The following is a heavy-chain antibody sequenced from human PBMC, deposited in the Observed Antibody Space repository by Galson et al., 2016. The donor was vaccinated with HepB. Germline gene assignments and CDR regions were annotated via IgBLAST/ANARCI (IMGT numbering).Heavy chain of an antibody. D-gene: IGHD6-19*01. CDR3: AKAGSAIWYKWYDS. CDR1: GFTFNTFG. V-gene: IGHV3-30*18. J-gene: IGHJ5*01. Sequence: SLRLSCAASGFTFNTFGMHWVRQAPGKGLQWVALVSGDGDNPFYTDSVKGRFTISRDNSKNMLYLQMNNLRPEDTAVYYCAKAGSAIWYKWYDSWGQGTLVTVSS. CDR2: VSGDGDNP.